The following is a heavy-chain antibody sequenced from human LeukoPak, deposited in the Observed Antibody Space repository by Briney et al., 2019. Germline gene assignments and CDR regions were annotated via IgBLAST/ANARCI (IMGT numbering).Heavy chain of an antibody. J-gene: IGHJ4*02. CDR2: IKEDGSEK. Sequence: GGSLRLSRAAAGFTFRRHWMSWVRQTKGKGLECVAKIKEDGSEKHYVDSVKGRFTISRDNAKNSLYLQMNSLRAEDTAVYYCARDYTGGWNDYWGQGTLVTVSS. CDR3: ARDYTGGWNDY. D-gene: IGHD7-27*01. CDR1: GFTFRRHW. V-gene: IGHV3-7*01.